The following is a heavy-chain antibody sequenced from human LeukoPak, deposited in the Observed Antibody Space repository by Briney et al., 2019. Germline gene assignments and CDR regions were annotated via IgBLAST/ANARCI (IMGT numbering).Heavy chain of an antibody. Sequence: GGSLRLSCAGSGFIFSDYVMSWVRQAPGKGLEWVSRIKGDGSHTIYADSVKGRFTISRDNAKNTLYLQMKSLRAEDTAVYYCVRDWDHFDFDSWGLGTLVTVSS. CDR3: VRDWDHFDFDS. CDR1: GFIFSDYV. D-gene: IGHD3-9*01. CDR2: IKGDGSHT. V-gene: IGHV3-74*01. J-gene: IGHJ5*01.